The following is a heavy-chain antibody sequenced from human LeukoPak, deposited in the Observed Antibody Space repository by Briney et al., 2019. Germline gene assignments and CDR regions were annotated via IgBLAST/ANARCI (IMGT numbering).Heavy chain of an antibody. J-gene: IGHJ6*02. D-gene: IGHD1-26*01. CDR1: GITFSSYA. CDR3: AKVRGSYYYYGMDV. Sequence: GGSLRLSCAASGITFSSYAMSWVRQAPGKGLEWVSIISGSGVSTYYADSVKGRFTTSRDNSKNTLYLQMNSLRAEDTAVYYCAKVRGSYYYYGMDVWGQGTTVTVSS. V-gene: IGHV3-23*01. CDR2: ISGSGVST.